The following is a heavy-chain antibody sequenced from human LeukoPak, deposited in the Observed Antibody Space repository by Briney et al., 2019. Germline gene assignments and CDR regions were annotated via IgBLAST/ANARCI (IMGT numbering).Heavy chain of an antibody. CDR1: GFSLSTSGVG. CDR3: ALTLLDAGHTVTTSSTENWFDP. Sequence: SGPTLVNPTQTLTLTCTFSGFSLSTSGVGVGWIRQPPGKALEWLALIYWDDDKRYSPSLKSRLTITKDTSKNQVVLTMTNMDPVDTATYYCALTLLDAGHTVTTSSTENWFDPWGQGTLVTVSS. V-gene: IGHV2-5*02. CDR2: IYWDDDK. J-gene: IGHJ5*02. D-gene: IGHD4-17*01.